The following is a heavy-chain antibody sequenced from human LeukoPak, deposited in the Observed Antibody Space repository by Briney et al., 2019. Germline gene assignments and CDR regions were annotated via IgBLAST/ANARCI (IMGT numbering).Heavy chain of an antibody. CDR3: ARFRPTGYSSSWLDY. CDR1: GGSISSYY. CDR2: IYYSGST. D-gene: IGHD6-13*01. Sequence: SETLSLTCTVSGGSISSYYWSWIRQPPGKGLEWIGYIYYSGSTNYNPSLKSRVTISVDTSKNQFPLKLSSVTAADTAVYYCARFRPTGYSSSWLDYWGQGTLVTVSS. J-gene: IGHJ4*02. V-gene: IGHV4-59*08.